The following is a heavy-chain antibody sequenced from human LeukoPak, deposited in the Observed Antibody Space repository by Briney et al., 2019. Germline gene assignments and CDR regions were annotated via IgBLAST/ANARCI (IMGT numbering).Heavy chain of an antibody. Sequence: GRSLRLSCAASGYTFDDYAMHWVRQAPGKGLEWVSGISWNSGSIGYADSVKGRFTISRDNAKNSLYLQMNSLRAEDTALYYCAKDMGPRTLDWYFDLWGRGTLVTVSS. CDR3: AKDMGPRTLDWYFDL. CDR2: ISWNSGSI. CDR1: GYTFDDYA. J-gene: IGHJ2*01. D-gene: IGHD1-1*01. V-gene: IGHV3-9*01.